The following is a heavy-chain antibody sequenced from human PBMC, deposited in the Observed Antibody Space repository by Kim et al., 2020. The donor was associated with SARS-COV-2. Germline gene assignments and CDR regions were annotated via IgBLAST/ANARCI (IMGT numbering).Heavy chain of an antibody. CDR2: ISGSGGST. CDR3: ANGPPILLWFGEPPTQGRGYYYCGMDV. V-gene: IGHV3-23*01. D-gene: IGHD3-10*01. Sequence: GGSLRLSCAASGFTFSSYAMSWVRQAPGKGLEWVSAISGSGGSTYYADSVKGRFTISRDNSKNTLYLQMNSLRAEDTAVYYCANGPPILLWFGEPPTQGRGYYYCGMDVWGQGTTVTVSS. CDR1: GFTFSSYA. J-gene: IGHJ6*02.